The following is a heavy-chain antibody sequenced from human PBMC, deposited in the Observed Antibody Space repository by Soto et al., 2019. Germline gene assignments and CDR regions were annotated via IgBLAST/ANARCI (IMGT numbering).Heavy chain of an antibody. J-gene: IGHJ6*02. Sequence: QVQLVESGGGVVQPGRSLRLSCAASGFTFSSYGMHWVRQAPGEGLEWVALISYDGSNKYYAHSVKGRFTISRDYSKNTLYLQMNSLRAEDTAVYYCAKGPAIVLVPAAMNYYYGMDVWGQGTTVTVSS. CDR3: AKGPAIVLVPAAMNYYYGMDV. CDR1: GFTFSSYG. CDR2: ISYDGSNK. D-gene: IGHD2-2*01. V-gene: IGHV3-30*18.